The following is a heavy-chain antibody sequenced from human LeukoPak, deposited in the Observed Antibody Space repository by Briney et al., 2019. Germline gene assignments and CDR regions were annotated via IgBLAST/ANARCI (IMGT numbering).Heavy chain of an antibody. CDR1: GGSISSYY. Sequence: SETLSLTCTVSGGSISSYYWSWIRQPAGKGLEWIGRIYTSGSSNSNPSLKSPVTMSADTSKNQFSLKLSSVTAADTAVYYCARDISVAGSFLLFDYWGQGTLVTVSS. V-gene: IGHV4-4*07. CDR2: IYTSGSS. J-gene: IGHJ4*02. CDR3: ARDISVAGSFLLFDY. D-gene: IGHD6-19*01.